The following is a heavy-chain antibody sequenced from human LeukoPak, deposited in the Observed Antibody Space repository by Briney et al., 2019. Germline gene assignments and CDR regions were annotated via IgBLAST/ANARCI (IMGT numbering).Heavy chain of an antibody. V-gene: IGHV1-24*01. D-gene: IGHD3-10*01. CDR2: FDPEDGET. Sequence: ASVKVSCMVSGYTLTELSMHWVRQAPGKGLEWMGGFDPEDGETIYAQKFQGRVTMTEDTSTDTAYMELSSLRSEDTAVYYCATGTAMVRGVLDAFDIWGQGTMVTVSS. J-gene: IGHJ3*02. CDR3: ATGTAMVRGVLDAFDI. CDR1: GYTLTELS.